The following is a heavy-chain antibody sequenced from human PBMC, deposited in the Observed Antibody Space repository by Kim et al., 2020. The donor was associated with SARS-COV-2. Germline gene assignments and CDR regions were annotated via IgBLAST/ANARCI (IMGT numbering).Heavy chain of an antibody. D-gene: IGHD3-9*01. V-gene: IGHV3-49*04. CDR2: IRSKAYGGTT. J-gene: IGHJ6*02. Sequence: GGSLRLSCTASGFTFGDYAMSWVRQAPGKGLEWVGFIRSKAYGGTTEYAASVKGRFTISRDDSKSIAYLQMNSLKTEDTAVYYCTWVRYFDWLPLMDVWGQGTTVTVSS. CDR1: GFTFGDYA. CDR3: TWVRYFDWLPLMDV.